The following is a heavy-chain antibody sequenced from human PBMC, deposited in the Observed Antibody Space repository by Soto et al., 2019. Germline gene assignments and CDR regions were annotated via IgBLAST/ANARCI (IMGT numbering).Heavy chain of an antibody. CDR2: ISTDGSST. CDR3: ARATGSNHPFDY. J-gene: IGHJ4*02. CDR1: GFTFSTYW. Sequence: EVQLVDSGGGLVQPGGSLRLSCAATGFTFSTYWRHWVRQGPGKGLVWVSRISTDGSSTTYVDSVKGRFTISRDNAKNTLYLQMNSLRAEDTAVYYCARATGSNHPFDYWGQGSLVTVSS. D-gene: IGHD2-2*01. V-gene: IGHV3-74*01.